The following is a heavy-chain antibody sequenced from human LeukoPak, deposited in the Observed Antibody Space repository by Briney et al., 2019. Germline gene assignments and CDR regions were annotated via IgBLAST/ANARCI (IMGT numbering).Heavy chain of an antibody. CDR2: INTDGSST. V-gene: IGHV3-74*01. D-gene: IGHD2-2*01. J-gene: IGHJ3*02. Sequence: GGPLRLSCAASGFTFSSYWMHWVRQAPGKGLVWVSRINTDGSSTSYADSVKGRFTISRDNAKNTLYLQMNSLRAEDTAVYYCARTHCSSTSCYSDAFDIWGQGTMVTVSS. CDR1: GFTFSSYW. CDR3: ARTHCSSTSCYSDAFDI.